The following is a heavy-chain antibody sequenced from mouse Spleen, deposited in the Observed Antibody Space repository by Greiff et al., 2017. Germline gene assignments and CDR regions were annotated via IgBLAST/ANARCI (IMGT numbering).Heavy chain of an antibody. CDR1: GYTFTSYW. CDR3: AREVSTAWYFDV. Sequence: QAQLQQPGAELVKPGASVKLSCKASGYTFTSYWMHWVKQRPGRGLEWIGRIDPNSGGTKYNEKFKSKATLTVDKPSSTAYMQLSSLTSEDSAVYYCAREVSTAWYFDVWGAGTTVTVSS. CDR2: IDPNSGGT. V-gene: IGHV1-72*01. D-gene: IGHD1-2*01. J-gene: IGHJ1*01.